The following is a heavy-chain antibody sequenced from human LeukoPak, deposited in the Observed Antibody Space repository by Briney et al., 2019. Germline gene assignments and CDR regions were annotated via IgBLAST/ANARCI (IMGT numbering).Heavy chain of an antibody. D-gene: IGHD3-10*02. Sequence: PGGSLTLSCAASGFTFSSHSMNWVRQAPGKGLEWVSAISGSGGSTYYADSVKGRFTISRDNSKNTLYLQMNSLRAEDTAVYYCAELGITMIGGVWGKGTTVTISS. CDR2: ISGSGGST. J-gene: IGHJ6*04. V-gene: IGHV3-23*01. CDR3: AELGITMIGGV. CDR1: GFTFSSHS.